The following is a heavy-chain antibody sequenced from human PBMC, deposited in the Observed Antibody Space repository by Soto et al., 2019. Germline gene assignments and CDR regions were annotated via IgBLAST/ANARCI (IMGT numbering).Heavy chain of an antibody. J-gene: IGHJ6*02. CDR2: ISGSGGST. CDR3: AKDLGYQLPYGTTTYGMDV. V-gene: IGHV3-23*01. CDR1: GFAFSSYA. Sequence: EVQLLESGGGLVQPGGSLRLSCAASGFAFSSYAMSWVRQAPGKGLEWVSAISGSGGSTYYADSVKGRFTISRDNSKNTLYLQMNSLRAEDTAVYYCAKDLGYQLPYGTTTYGMDVWGQGTTVTVSS. D-gene: IGHD2-2*01.